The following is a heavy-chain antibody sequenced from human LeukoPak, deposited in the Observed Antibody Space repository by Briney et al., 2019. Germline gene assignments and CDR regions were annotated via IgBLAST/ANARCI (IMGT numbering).Heavy chain of an antibody. J-gene: IGHJ4*02. V-gene: IGHV1-69*05. CDR2: IIPIFGTA. D-gene: IGHD6-13*01. CDR3: VRVVTTGSGWYHFDT. Sequence: GASVKVSCKASGGTFSSYAISWVRQAPGQGLEWMGGIIPIFGTANYAQKFQGRVTITTDESTSTAYMELSSLRSEDTAVYFCVRVVTTGSGWYHFDTWGLGTLVTVSS. CDR1: GGTFSSYA.